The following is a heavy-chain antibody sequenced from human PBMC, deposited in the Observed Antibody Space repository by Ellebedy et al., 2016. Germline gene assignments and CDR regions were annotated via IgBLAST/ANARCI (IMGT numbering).Heavy chain of an antibody. Sequence: GGSLRLSCAASGFTVSSNYMSWVRQAPGKGLEWVSVIYSGGSTYYADSVKGRFTISRDNSKNTLYLQMNSLRAEDMAVYYCARDEDCSSTSCYVYYYYGMDVWGQGTTVTVSS. J-gene: IGHJ6*02. V-gene: IGHV3-66*01. CDR2: IYSGGST. CDR1: GFTVSSNY. CDR3: ARDEDCSSTSCYVYYYYGMDV. D-gene: IGHD2-2*01.